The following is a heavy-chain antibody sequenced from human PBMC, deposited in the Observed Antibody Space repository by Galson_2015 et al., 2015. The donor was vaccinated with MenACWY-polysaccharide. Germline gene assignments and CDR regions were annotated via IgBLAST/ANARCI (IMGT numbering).Heavy chain of an antibody. Sequence: TLSLTCTVSGGSISTYYWSWIRQPPGKGLEWIGYIYYSGSTNYNPSLKSRVTISVDTSKNQFSLKLSSVTAADTAVYYCARGCSSASCYTYGYYVMDVWGQGTTVTVSS. CDR3: ARGCSSASCYTYGYYVMDV. CDR1: GGSISTYY. CDR2: IYYSGST. V-gene: IGHV4-59*01. D-gene: IGHD2-2*02. J-gene: IGHJ6*02.